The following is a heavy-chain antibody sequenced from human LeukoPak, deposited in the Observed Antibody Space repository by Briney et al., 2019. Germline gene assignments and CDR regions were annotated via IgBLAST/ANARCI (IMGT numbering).Heavy chain of an antibody. V-gene: IGHV1-2*02. Sequence: ASVQASCKASGYTFTGYYMHWVRQAPGQGLEWMGWINPNNGDTNFAQKFQGRVAMTRDTSMNTVYMELSSLRSDDTAVYYCARRGYEFSDLDNWGQGTLVTVSS. CDR2: INPNNGDT. CDR3: ARRGYEFSDLDN. CDR1: GYTFTGYY. D-gene: IGHD3/OR15-3a*01. J-gene: IGHJ4*02.